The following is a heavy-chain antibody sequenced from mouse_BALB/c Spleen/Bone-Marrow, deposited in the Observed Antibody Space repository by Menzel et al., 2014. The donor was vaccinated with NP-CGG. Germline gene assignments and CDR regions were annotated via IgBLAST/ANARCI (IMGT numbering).Heavy chain of an antibody. Sequence: QVQLQQSGAELVMPGASVKMSCKASGHTFTDHWMHWVKQRPGQGLEWIGAIDISGSYTTYNQKFKGKATLTVDESSSTAYIQLSRLTSEDSAVYYCARGGANVDYWGQGTTLTVSS. CDR1: GHTFTDHW. V-gene: IGHV1-69*01. CDR3: ARGGANVDY. CDR2: IDISGSYT. J-gene: IGHJ2*01.